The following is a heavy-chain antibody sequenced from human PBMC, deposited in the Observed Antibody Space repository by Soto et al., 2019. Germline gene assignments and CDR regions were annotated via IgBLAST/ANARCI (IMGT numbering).Heavy chain of an antibody. J-gene: IGHJ4*02. Sequence: SETLSLTCAVYGGSFSGYDWSWIRQPPGKGLEWIGEINHSGSTNYNPSLKSRVTISVDTSKNQFSLKLSSVTAADTAVYYCARTPWLIRVVIPTHFDYWGQGTLVTVSS. V-gene: IGHV4-34*01. CDR2: INHSGST. CDR1: GGSFSGYD. D-gene: IGHD3-3*01. CDR3: ARTPWLIRVVIPTHFDY.